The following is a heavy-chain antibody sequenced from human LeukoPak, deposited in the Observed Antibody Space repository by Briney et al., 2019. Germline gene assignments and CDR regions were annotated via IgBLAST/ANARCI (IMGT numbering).Heavy chain of an antibody. J-gene: IGHJ6*03. CDR3: ARDPPYYYGSGSYNYYYYMDV. Sequence: QTGGSLRLSCAASGFTSSSYWMSWVRQAPGKGLEWVANIKQDGSEKYYVDSVKGRFTISRDNAKNSLYLQMNSLRAEDTAVYYCARDPPYYYGSGSYNYYYYMDVWGKGTTVTVSS. CDR2: IKQDGSEK. CDR1: GFTSSSYW. V-gene: IGHV3-7*01. D-gene: IGHD3-10*01.